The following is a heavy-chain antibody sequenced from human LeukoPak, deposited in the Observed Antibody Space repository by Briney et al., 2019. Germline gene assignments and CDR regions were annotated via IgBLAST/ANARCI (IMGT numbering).Heavy chain of an antibody. CDR3: ARTGYYDSSGYPTPIDY. V-gene: IGHV4-4*02. D-gene: IGHD3-22*01. Sequence: SGTLSLTCAVSGGSISSSNWWSWVRQPPGKGLGWIGEIYHSGSTNYNPSLKSRVTISVDKSKNQFSLKLSSVTAADTAVYYCARTGYYDSSGYPTPIDYWGQGTLVTVSS. CDR1: GGSISSSNW. CDR2: IYHSGST. J-gene: IGHJ4*02.